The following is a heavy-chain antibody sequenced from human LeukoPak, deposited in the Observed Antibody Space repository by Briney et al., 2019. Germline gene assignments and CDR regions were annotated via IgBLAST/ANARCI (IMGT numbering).Heavy chain of an antibody. CDR2: ISPYNGNT. Sequence: GASVKVSCKASGYTFTNYDFIWVRQAPGQGLEWMGWISPYNGNTNYAQKLQGRVTVTTDTSTSTAYMEVRSLRSDDTAVYYCARNGDHSSGLDYWGQGTLVTVSS. CDR3: ARNGDHSSGLDY. CDR1: GYTFTNYD. J-gene: IGHJ4*02. V-gene: IGHV1-18*01. D-gene: IGHD6-19*01.